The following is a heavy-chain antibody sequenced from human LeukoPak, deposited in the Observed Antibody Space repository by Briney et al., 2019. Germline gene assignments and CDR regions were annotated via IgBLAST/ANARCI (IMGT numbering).Heavy chain of an antibody. J-gene: IGHJ4*02. V-gene: IGHV4-59*01. CDR1: GGSISSYY. Sequence: PSETLSLTCTVSGGSISSYYWSWIRQPPGKGLEWIGYIYHSGSTNYNPSLKSRVTISVDTSKNQFSLKLSSVTAADTAVYYCAKDDGSRSYSVYWSQGTLVTVSS. CDR2: IYHSGST. CDR3: AKDDGSRSYSVY. D-gene: IGHD1-26*01.